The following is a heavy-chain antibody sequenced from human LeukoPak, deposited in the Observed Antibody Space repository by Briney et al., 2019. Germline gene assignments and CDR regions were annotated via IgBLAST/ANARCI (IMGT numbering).Heavy chain of an antibody. D-gene: IGHD3-3*01. Sequence: QSGGSLRLSCAASGFTVSSNYMRWVRQAPGKGLEWVSVLYSGGSTYYADSVKGRFTISRDNSKNTLYLQMNSLRAEDTAVYYCAGTHYDFWSGFYSFDYWGQGTLVTVSP. CDR3: AGTHYDFWSGFYSFDY. CDR2: LYSGGST. V-gene: IGHV3-53*01. CDR1: GFTVSSNY. J-gene: IGHJ4*02.